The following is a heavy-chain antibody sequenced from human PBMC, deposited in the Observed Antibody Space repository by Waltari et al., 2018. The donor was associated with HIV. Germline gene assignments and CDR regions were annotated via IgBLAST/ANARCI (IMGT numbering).Heavy chain of an antibody. J-gene: IGHJ6*02. D-gene: IGHD5-18*01. V-gene: IGHV3-30*18. CDR2: KSYDGSNK. Sequence: QVQLVESGGGVVQPGRSLRLSCAASGFTFSSYGMHWVRQAPGKGLEWVEMKSYDGSNKYYADSGKGRITISRDNSKNTLYLQMNSLRAEDAAVYYCAKPAAMASYGMDVWGQGTTVTVSS. CDR3: AKPAAMASYGMDV. CDR1: GFTFSSYG.